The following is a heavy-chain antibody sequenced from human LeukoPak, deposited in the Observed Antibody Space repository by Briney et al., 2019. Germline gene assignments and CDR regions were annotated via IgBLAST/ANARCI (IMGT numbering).Heavy chain of an antibody. CDR1: GYTFTGYY. Sequence: ASVKVSCKASGYTFTGYYMHWVRQAPGQGLEWMGWINPNSGGTNHAQKFQGRVTMTRDTSINTAYMELSRLRSDDTAVYYCARDYYGSGSYEFDYWGQGILVTVSS. D-gene: IGHD3-10*01. CDR2: INPNSGGT. V-gene: IGHV1-2*02. J-gene: IGHJ4*02. CDR3: ARDYYGSGSYEFDY.